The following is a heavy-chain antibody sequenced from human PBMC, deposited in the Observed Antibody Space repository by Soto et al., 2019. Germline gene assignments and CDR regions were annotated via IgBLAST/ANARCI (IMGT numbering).Heavy chain of an antibody. CDR1: GYTFTSYG. CDR3: ARDGPTVSAFDI. J-gene: IGHJ3*02. D-gene: IGHD4-17*01. Sequence: QVQLVQSGAEVKKPGTSVKVSCKASGYTFTSYGISWVRQAPGQGLEWMGWISAYSGNTNYAQKLQGRVTMTTDTSMSDAQMEMRGMRSDETAVYYWARDGPTVSAFDIWGQGTMVTVSS. CDR2: ISAYSGNT. V-gene: IGHV1-18*01.